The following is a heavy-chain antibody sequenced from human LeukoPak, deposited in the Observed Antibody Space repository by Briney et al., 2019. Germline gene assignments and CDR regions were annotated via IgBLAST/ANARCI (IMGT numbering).Heavy chain of an antibody. V-gene: IGHV3-21*01. CDR2: ISSSSSYI. J-gene: IGHJ4*02. Sequence: GGSLRLSCAASGFTFSSYSMNWVRQAPGKGLEWVSSISSSSSYIYYADSVKGRFTISRDNAKNTLYLQMNSLRAEDTAVYYCARDGIQLWWDYWGQGTLVTVSS. D-gene: IGHD5-18*01. CDR3: ARDGIQLWWDY. CDR1: GFTFSSYS.